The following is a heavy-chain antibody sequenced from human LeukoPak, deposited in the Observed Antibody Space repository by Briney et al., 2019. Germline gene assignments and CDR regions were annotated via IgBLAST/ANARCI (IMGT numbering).Heavy chain of an antibody. CDR3: ARESRESCAAFDI. J-gene: IGHJ3*02. CDR2: ISSSSSSI. V-gene: IGHV3-48*02. Sequence: GGSLRLSCAASGFTFRTYSMNWVRQAPGKGREWVSYISSSSSSIFYADSVKGRFTISRDNAKNSLYLQMTSLRDEDTAVYYCARESRESCAAFDIWGQGTMVTVSS. CDR1: GFTFRTYS.